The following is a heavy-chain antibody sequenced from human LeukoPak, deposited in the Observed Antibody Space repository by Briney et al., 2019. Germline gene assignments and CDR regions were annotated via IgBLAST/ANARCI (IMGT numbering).Heavy chain of an antibody. J-gene: IGHJ5*02. CDR1: GYTFTTYD. V-gene: IGHV1-2*02. CDR3: ARELYYDILTGYSNWFDP. CDR2: INPNSGGT. D-gene: IGHD3-9*01. Sequence: ASVKVSCKASGYTFTTYDINWVRQATGQGLEWMGWINPNSGGTNYAQKFQGRVTMTRDTSISTAYMELSRLRSDDTAVYYCARELYYDILTGYSNWFDPWGQGTLVTVSS.